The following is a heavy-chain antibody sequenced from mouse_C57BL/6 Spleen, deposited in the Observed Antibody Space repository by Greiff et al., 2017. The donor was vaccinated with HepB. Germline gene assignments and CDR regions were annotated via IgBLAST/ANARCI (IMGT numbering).Heavy chain of an antibody. J-gene: IGHJ1*03. D-gene: IGHD1-1*01. CDR1: GYTFTSYD. V-gene: IGHV1-85*01. Sequence: VQLQQSGPELVKPGASVKLSCKASGYTFTSYDINWVKQRPGQGLEWIGWLYPRDGSTKYNEKFKGKATLTVDTSSSTAYMELHSLTSEDSAVYFCASFYYGSSYRYFDVWGTGTTVTVSS. CDR2: LYPRDGST. CDR3: ASFYYGSSYRYFDV.